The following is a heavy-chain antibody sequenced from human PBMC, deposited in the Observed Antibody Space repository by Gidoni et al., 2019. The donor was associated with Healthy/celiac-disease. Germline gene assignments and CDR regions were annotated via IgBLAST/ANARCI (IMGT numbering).Heavy chain of an antibody. V-gene: IGHV3-11*01. D-gene: IGHD6-19*01. CDR3: ARDVQDSSGPDYYYYYGMDV. CDR2: ISSSGSTI. J-gene: IGHJ6*02. Sequence: QVQLVESGGGLVKPGGSLRLSCAASGFPFSDYYMSWIRQAPGKGLEWVSYISSSGSTIYYADAVKGRFTISRDNAKNSLYLQMNSLRAEDTAVYYCARDVQDSSGPDYYYYYGMDVWGQGTTVTVSS. CDR1: GFPFSDYY.